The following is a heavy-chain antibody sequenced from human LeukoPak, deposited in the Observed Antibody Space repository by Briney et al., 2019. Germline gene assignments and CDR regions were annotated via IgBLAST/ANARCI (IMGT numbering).Heavy chain of an antibody. J-gene: IGHJ6*02. V-gene: IGHV4-59*12. Sequence: SETLSLPCTVSGGSISSYYWSWIRQPPGKGLEWIGYIYYSGSTNYNPSLKSRVTMSVDTSTNQFSLKLSSVTAADTAVYFCTRSGLTGMRKYPRADYYYYGMDVWGQGTAVTVSS. CDR1: GGSISSYY. CDR3: TRSGLTGMRKYPRADYYYYGMDV. CDR2: IYYSGST. D-gene: IGHD1-14*01.